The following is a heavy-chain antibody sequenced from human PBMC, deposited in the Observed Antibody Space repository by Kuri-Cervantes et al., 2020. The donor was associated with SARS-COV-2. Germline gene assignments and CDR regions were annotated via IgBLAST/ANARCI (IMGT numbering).Heavy chain of an antibody. CDR3: AREKYSGRVDY. CDR2: THTRGST. D-gene: IGHD1-26*01. J-gene: IGHJ4*02. V-gene: IGHV4-61*02. Sequence: SCTVSGDSISSGSYYWSWIRQPAGKGLECIGRTHTRGSTNYNPSLKSRVTISLDTSKKQFSLKLTSVTAADTAVYLCAREKYSGRVDYWGQGTLVTVSS. CDR1: GDSISSGSYY.